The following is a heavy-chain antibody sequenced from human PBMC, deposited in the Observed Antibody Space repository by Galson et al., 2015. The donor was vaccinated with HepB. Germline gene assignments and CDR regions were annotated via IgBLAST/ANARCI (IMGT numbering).Heavy chain of an antibody. CDR2: ISVHSGST. J-gene: IGHJ5*02. D-gene: IGHD4-11*01. Sequence: SVKVSCKASGDTFSNLGISWVRQVSGQGLEWMGWISVHSGSTKFAQKFQGRVTMTTDTPTNTAYMELRRLRSDDTAVYYCARSTVTASSDWFDPWGQGTLVTVSS. CDR1: GDTFSNLG. CDR3: ARSTVTASSDWFDP. V-gene: IGHV1-18*01.